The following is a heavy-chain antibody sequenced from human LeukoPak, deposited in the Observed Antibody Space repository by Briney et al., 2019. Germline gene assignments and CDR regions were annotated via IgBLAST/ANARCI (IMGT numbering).Heavy chain of an antibody. D-gene: IGHD6-6*01. V-gene: IGHV3-21*01. CDR2: ISGGNTYI. CDR3: ARDDRAARLDS. J-gene: IGHJ5*02. CDR1: GFIFSSYG. Sequence: GGSLRLSCVGSGFIFSSYGMNWVRQAPGKGLEWVSSISGGNTYINYADSVKGRFTISRDNSKKSVYLQMNSLRAEDTAVYFCARDDRAARLDSWGQGTPVTVSS.